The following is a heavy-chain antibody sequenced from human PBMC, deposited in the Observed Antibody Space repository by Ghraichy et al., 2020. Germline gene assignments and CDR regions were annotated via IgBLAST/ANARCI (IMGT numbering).Heavy chain of an antibody. CDR3: ARAGIVPSAMGTFDV. CDR2: LSGNGGT. CDR1: GFAVSGNF. V-gene: IGHV3-66*01. J-gene: IGHJ3*01. D-gene: IGHD2-2*01. Sequence: ESLRLSCAASGFAVSGNFINWVRQAPGKGLELVSVLSGNGGTHFADSVRGRFSISRDNSNNTVYLQMDSLRVEDTAVYYCARAGIVPSAMGTFDVWGQGTLVTVSS.